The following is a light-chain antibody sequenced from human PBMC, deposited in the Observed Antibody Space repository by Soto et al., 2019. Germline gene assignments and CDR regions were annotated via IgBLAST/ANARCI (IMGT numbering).Light chain of an antibody. CDR3: QQRNNWPPIN. V-gene: IGKV3-11*02. CDR1: QSVSSN. CDR2: DAS. Sequence: EIVMTHSPATLSVSPGERATLSCRASQSVSSNLALYQQKPGQAPRLLIYDASNRATGIPARFSGSGPGRACNVTVGRLGTEDFAVYYYQQRNNWPPINLVQGTRLAIK. J-gene: IGKJ5*01.